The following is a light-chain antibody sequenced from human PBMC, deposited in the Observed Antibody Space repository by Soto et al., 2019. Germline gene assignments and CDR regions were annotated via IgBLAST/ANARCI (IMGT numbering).Light chain of an antibody. V-gene: IGLV3-21*04. CDR3: QVWDINTDHYV. J-gene: IGLJ1*01. CDR1: NIGTKR. Sequence: SYELTQPPSVSVAPEKTARITCGGNNIGTKRVHWYRQKPGQAPVLVIYYDTDRPSGIPERFSGSNSGNTATLTISRVEAGDEVDYYCQVWDINTDHYVFGTGTKVTVL. CDR2: YDT.